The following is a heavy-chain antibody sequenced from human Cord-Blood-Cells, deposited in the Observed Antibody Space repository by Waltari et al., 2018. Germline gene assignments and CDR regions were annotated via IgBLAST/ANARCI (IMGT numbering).Heavy chain of an antibody. V-gene: IGHV4-39*01. J-gene: IGHJ4*02. CDR1: GGSISSSSYY. Sequence: QLQLQESGPGLVKPSETLSLTCTVSGGSISSSSYYWGWIRQPPGKGLEWIGSIYYSGRPYYNPSLKSRGTLSVDTSKNQFSLKLSSVTAADTAVYYCARHEPPYIYGSGSYYNGDYWGQGTLVTVSS. CDR2: IYYSGRP. D-gene: IGHD3-10*01. CDR3: ARHEPPYIYGSGSYYNGDY.